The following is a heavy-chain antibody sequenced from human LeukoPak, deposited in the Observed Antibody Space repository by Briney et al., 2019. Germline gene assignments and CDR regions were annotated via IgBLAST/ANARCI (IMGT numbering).Heavy chain of an antibody. D-gene: IGHD5-24*01. CDR2: ISSNGGST. CDR3: ARVGTGDGYYPNTGGYFDY. CDR1: GFTFSSYA. J-gene: IGHJ4*02. V-gene: IGHV3-64*01. Sequence: GGSLRLSCAASGFTFSSYAMQWGRQAPGKGLEYVSAISSNGGSTYYANSVKGRSTISRGNSKNSLYLQMGSLRAEDMAVYYCARVGTGDGYYPNTGGYFDYWGQGTLVTVSS.